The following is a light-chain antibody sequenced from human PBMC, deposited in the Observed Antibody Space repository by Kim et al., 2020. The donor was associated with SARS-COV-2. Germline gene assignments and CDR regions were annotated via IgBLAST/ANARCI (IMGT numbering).Light chain of an antibody. CDR1: KLGNRY. V-gene: IGLV3-1*01. CDR2: QDS. CDR3: QTQDSNTGI. J-gene: IGLJ2*01. Sequence: SYELTQPPSVSVSLRQTANITCSGDKLGNRYASWYQQRPGQSPLLVIYQDSKRPSGIPERFSGSTSGNTATLTITGTQITDEATYYCQTQDSNTGIFGGGTQLTVL.